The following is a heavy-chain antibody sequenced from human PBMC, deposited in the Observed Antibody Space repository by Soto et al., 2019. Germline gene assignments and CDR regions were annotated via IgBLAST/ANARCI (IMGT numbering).Heavy chain of an antibody. CDR3: AKDQSNSNPLYYFDF. CDR1: GFTFSIYA. J-gene: IGHJ4*02. CDR2: MSRTGDNT. V-gene: IGHV3-23*01. D-gene: IGHD3-22*01. Sequence: PRGSLRLSCAASGFTFSIYAMTWVRQSPGKGLEWVSSMSRTGDNTYYADSVKGRFTISRDNSKNTLYLQMNSLRAEDTAIYYCAKDQSNSNPLYYFDFWGPGTLVTVSS.